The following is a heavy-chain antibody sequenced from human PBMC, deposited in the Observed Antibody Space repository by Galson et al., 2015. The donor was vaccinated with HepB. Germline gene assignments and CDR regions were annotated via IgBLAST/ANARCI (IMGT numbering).Heavy chain of an antibody. Sequence: SLRLSCAASGFTFSDYYMSWIRQAPGKGLEWVSYISSSSSYTNYADSVKGRFTISRDNAKNSLYLQMNSLRAEDTAVYYCARDGSYAMLYGMDVWGQGTTVTVSS. CDR3: ARDGSYAMLYGMDV. V-gene: IGHV3-11*05. CDR2: ISSSSSYT. J-gene: IGHJ6*02. CDR1: GFTFSDYY. D-gene: IGHD1-26*01.